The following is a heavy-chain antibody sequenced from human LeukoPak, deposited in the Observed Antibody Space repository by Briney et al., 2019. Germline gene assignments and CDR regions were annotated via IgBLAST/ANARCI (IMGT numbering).Heavy chain of an antibody. CDR2: ISSDGSDK. V-gene: IGHV3-30-3*02. CDR1: GFTFRHYA. Sequence: GGSLRLSCAASGFTFRHYAMHWVRQAPGKGLEWVSIISSDGSDKNYADSVKGRFTISRDNSRNTLYLQMNSLRAEDTAVYHCAKHPEGVVVVPAAIDFWGQGTLVTVSS. CDR3: AKHPEGVVVVPAAIDF. D-gene: IGHD2-2*01. J-gene: IGHJ4*02.